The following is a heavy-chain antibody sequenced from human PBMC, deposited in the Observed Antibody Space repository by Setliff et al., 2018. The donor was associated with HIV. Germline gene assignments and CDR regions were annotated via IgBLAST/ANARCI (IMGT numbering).Heavy chain of an antibody. D-gene: IGHD3-22*01. Sequence: PSETLSLTCAVYGGSFSDHYWSWIRQPPGKGLEWIGEINHSGISNFNPSLKSRVSIPIDTPRSQFSLKLSSVTAADTAVYYCARVHYYDSSGYSEPYYMDVWGKGTTVTVSS. CDR1: GGSFSDHY. V-gene: IGHV4-34*01. CDR3: ARVHYYDSSGYSEPYYMDV. J-gene: IGHJ6*03. CDR2: INHSGIS.